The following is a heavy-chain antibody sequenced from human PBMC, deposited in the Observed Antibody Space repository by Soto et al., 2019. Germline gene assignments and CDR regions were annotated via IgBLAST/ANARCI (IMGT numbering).Heavy chain of an antibody. Sequence: QVQLQESGPGLVKPSETLSLTCTVSGGSISSYYWSWIRQPPGKGLEWIGYIYYSGSTNYNPSLKSRVTISVDTSKNQFSLKLSSVTAADTAVYYCARNESTICGVDNYGMDVWGQGTTVTVSS. J-gene: IGHJ6*02. CDR2: IYYSGST. CDR1: GGSISSYY. D-gene: IGHD3-3*01. V-gene: IGHV4-59*01. CDR3: ARNESTICGVDNYGMDV.